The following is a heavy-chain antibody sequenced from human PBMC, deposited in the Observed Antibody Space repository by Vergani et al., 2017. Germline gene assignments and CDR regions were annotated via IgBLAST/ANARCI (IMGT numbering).Heavy chain of an antibody. Sequence: QVQLVQSGAEVKKPGASVKVSCKASGYTFAGYNIHWVRQAPGQGLELMGWINPNSGGTNYAQKFQGRVTMTRDTSINTAYMELSRLRSDDTAVYYCARVRWDDYYYGMDVWGQGTTVTVSS. D-gene: IGHD1-26*01. CDR2: INPNSGGT. CDR1: GYTFAGYN. V-gene: IGHV1-2*02. CDR3: ARVRWDDYYYGMDV. J-gene: IGHJ6*02.